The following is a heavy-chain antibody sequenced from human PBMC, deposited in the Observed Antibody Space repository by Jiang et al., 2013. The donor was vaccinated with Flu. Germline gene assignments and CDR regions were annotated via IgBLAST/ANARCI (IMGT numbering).Heavy chain of an antibody. J-gene: IGHJ5*02. CDR3: ARQRGQLAYPGEFDP. D-gene: IGHD6-13*01. CDR2: IYYSGST. Sequence: LLKPSETLSLTCTVSGGSISSSSYYWGWIRQPPGKGLEWIGSIYYSGSTYYNPSLKSRVTISVDTSKNQFSLKLSSVTAADTAVYYCARQRGQLAYPGEFDPWGQGTLVTVSS. CDR1: GGSISSSSYY. V-gene: IGHV4-39*01.